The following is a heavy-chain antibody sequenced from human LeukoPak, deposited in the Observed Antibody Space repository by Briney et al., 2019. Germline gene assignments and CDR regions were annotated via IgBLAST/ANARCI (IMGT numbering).Heavy chain of an antibody. CDR1: GGSISSGGYY. Sequence: PSQTLSLTCTVSGGSISSGGYYWSWIRQPPGKGLEWIGYIYHSGSTYYNPSLKSRVTISVDRSKNQFSLKLSSVTAADTAVYYCARDCPYPSGPRAPDKDYWGQGTLVTVSS. J-gene: IGHJ4*02. V-gene: IGHV4-30-2*01. CDR2: IYHSGST. CDR3: ARDCPYPSGPRAPDKDY. D-gene: IGHD5-12*01.